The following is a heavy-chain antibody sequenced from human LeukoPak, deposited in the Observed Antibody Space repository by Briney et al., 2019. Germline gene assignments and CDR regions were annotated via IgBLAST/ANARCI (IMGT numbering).Heavy chain of an antibody. CDR1: GYRFTTYW. V-gene: IGHV5-51*01. Sequence: LGESLKISCKGSGYRFTTYWIGWVRQMPGKGLEWMGIIYPDDSDTRYSPSFQGQVTISADKSISTACLQWSSLKASDTAMYYCARHVVNGIFRWFDPWGQGTLATVSS. CDR3: ARHVVNGIFRWFDP. CDR2: IYPDDSDT. D-gene: IGHD2-8*01. J-gene: IGHJ5*02.